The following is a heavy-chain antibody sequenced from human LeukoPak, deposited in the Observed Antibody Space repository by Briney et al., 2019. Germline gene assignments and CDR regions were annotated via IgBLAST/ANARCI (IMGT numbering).Heavy chain of an antibody. J-gene: IGHJ6*03. D-gene: IGHD3-10*01. Sequence: SETLSLTCAVYGGSFSGYYWSWIRQPPGKGLEWIGEINHSGSTNYNPSLKSRVTISVDTSKNQFSLKLSSVTAADTAVYYCARHRPITMVRGVIAPYYYYYMDVWGKGTTVTISS. CDR2: INHSGST. CDR1: GGSFSGYY. V-gene: IGHV4-34*01. CDR3: ARHRPITMVRGVIAPYYYYYMDV.